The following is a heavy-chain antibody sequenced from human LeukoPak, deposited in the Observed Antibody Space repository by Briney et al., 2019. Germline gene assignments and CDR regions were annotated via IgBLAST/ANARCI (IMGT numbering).Heavy chain of an antibody. J-gene: IGHJ3*02. CDR2: IYYSGST. Sequence: SETLSLTCTVSGVSISNYFWTLIRQPPGKRLERIGYIYYSGSTYYNPSLKSRVTISLDTSKKQFSLKLDSVTAADTAVYYCVRGTEEMTTISETFDIWGQGTMVTVSS. CDR3: VRGTEEMTTISETFDI. CDR1: GVSISNYF. D-gene: IGHD5-24*01. V-gene: IGHV4-59*01.